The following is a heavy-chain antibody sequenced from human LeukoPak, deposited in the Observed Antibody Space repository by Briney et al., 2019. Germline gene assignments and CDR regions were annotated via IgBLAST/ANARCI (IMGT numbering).Heavy chain of an antibody. CDR2: INHSGST. Sequence: SETLSLTCAVYGGSFSGYYWSWIRQPPGKGLEWIGEINHSGSTNYNPSLKSRVTISVDTSKNQFSLKLSPVTAADTAVYYCARRGYGLDYWGQGTLVTVSS. CDR1: GGSFSGYY. V-gene: IGHV4-34*01. CDR3: ARRGYGLDY. J-gene: IGHJ4*02. D-gene: IGHD4-17*01.